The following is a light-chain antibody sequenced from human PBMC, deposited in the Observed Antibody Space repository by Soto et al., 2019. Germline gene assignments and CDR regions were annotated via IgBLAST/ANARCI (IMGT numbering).Light chain of an antibody. Sequence: DIQLTQSPSPLSASVGDRVYITCRTSQDISSYLNWYQAKPGKAPKLLVYEASTLESGVPSRFSGSGSGKDFTLTIKSLQPEDSANYYCQQSYGTPPFTLGPGTKVDIK. J-gene: IGKJ3*01. V-gene: IGKV1-39*01. CDR3: QQSYGTPPFT. CDR1: QDISSY. CDR2: EAS.